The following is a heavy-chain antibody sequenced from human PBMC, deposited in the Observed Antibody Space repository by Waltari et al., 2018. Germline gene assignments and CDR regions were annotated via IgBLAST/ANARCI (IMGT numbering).Heavy chain of an antibody. Sequence: QLQLQESGPGLVKPSETLSLTCTVSGGSISSSSYYWGWIRQPPGKGLEWIGSIYYSGSTYYNPSLKSRVTISVDTSKNQFSLKLSSVTAADTAVYYCARRGGLYCSGGSCYPLDYWGQGTLVTVSS. V-gene: IGHV4-39*01. CDR3: ARRGGLYCSGGSCYPLDY. J-gene: IGHJ4*02. CDR1: GGSISSSSYY. D-gene: IGHD2-15*01. CDR2: IYYSGST.